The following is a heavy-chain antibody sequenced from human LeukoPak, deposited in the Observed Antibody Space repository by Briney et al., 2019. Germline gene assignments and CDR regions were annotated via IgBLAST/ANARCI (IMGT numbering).Heavy chain of an antibody. CDR1: GFTFSSYS. CDR2: ISSSSSYI. J-gene: IGHJ4*02. D-gene: IGHD2-2*02. V-gene: IGHV3-21*01. CDR3: ARGPYCSSTSCYISPIDY. Sequence: GGSLRLSCAASGFTFSSYSMNWVRQAPGKGLEWVSSISSSSSYIYYADSVKGRFTISRDNAKNSLYLQMNSLRAEDTAVYYCARGPYCSSTSCYISPIDYWGQGTLATVSS.